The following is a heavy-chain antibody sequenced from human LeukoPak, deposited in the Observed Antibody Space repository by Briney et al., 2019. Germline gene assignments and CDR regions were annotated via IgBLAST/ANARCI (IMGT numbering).Heavy chain of an antibody. J-gene: IGHJ5*02. CDR3: ARGQHYDILTGYSNWFDP. V-gene: IGHV4-4*07. Sequence: SETLSLTCAVSGGSISNYYWSWIRQPAGEGLEWIGRIYSNGGTDYNPSLKSRVTISVDTSKNQFSLKLSSVTAADTAVYYCARGQHYDILTGYSNWFDPWGQGTLVTVSS. D-gene: IGHD3-9*01. CDR2: IYSNGGT. CDR1: GGSISNYY.